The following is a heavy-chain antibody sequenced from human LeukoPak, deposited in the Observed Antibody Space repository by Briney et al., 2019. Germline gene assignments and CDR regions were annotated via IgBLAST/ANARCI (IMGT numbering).Heavy chain of an antibody. CDR3: ASHLYDFWRGYYY. Sequence: SETLSLTCTVSGGSISSYYWSWIRQPPGKGLEWIGYIYYSGSTNYNPSLKSRVTISVDTSKNQFSLKLSSVTAADTAVYYCASHLYDFWRGYYYWGQGTLVTVSS. D-gene: IGHD3-3*01. V-gene: IGHV4-59*08. J-gene: IGHJ4*02. CDR1: GGSISSYY. CDR2: IYYSGST.